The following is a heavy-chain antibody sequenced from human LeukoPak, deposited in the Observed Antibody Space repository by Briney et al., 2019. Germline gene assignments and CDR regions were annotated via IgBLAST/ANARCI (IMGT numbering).Heavy chain of an antibody. V-gene: IGHV3-74*01. CDR2: VNSDVSWT. CDR1: GNYW. Sequence: GGSLRLSCAASGNYWMHWVRQAPGKGLVWVSHVNSDVSWTSYADSAKGRFTISKDNAKNTVYLQMNSLRAEDTAVYYCVSFYETYWGRGTLVTVSS. CDR3: VSFYETY. D-gene: IGHD2/OR15-2a*01. J-gene: IGHJ4*02.